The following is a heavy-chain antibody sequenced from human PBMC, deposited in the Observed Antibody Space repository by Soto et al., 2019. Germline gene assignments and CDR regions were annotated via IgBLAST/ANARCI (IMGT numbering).Heavy chain of an antibody. D-gene: IGHD3-10*01. J-gene: IGHJ4*02. Sequence: SETLSLTCAVSGGSISGGGYSWSWIRQPPGKGLEWIGYIYHSGSTYYNPSLKSRVTISVDRSKNQFSLKLSSVTAADTAVYYCAREGLSTMVRGVFDYWGQGTLVTVSS. CDR2: IYHSGST. CDR1: GGSISGGGYS. CDR3: AREGLSTMVRGVFDY. V-gene: IGHV4-30-2*01.